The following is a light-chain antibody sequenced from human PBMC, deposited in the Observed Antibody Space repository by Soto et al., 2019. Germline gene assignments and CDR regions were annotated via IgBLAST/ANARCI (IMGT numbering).Light chain of an antibody. V-gene: IGKV3-20*01. CDR2: GAF. Sequence: EIVLTQSPGTLSLSPGEGATLSCRASQSVSSDNLAWYQQKPGRAPRLLIYGAFNRASDIPHRFSGSGSGTDLTLNISRLEPEDLAVYYCQQFGSSPPYTFGQATRLEIK. J-gene: IGKJ2*01. CDR1: QSVSSDN. CDR3: QQFGSSPPYT.